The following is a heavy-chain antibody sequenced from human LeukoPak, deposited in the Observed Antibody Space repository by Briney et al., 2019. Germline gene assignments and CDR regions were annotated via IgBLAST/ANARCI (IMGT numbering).Heavy chain of an antibody. V-gene: IGHV3-30*04. CDR1: GFTFSSYA. CDR2: ISYDGSNK. J-gene: IGHJ4*02. D-gene: IGHD3-9*01. CDR3: ARYPHDNYDILTGYDY. Sequence: GGSLRLSCAASGFTFSSYAMHWVRQAPGKGLEWVAVISYDGSNKYYADSVKGRFTISRDNSKNTLYLQMNSLRAEDTAVYYCARYPHDNYDILTGYDYWGQGTLVTASS.